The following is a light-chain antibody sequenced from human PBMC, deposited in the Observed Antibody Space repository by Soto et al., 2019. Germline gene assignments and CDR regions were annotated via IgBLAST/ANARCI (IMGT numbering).Light chain of an antibody. CDR1: QSISYY. Sequence: DIQMTQSPSSLSASVGARVTITCRASQSISYYLNWYQQKPGKAPRLLIYAASTLQSGVPSRFSGSGSRTDFTLTISSLQPEDFATYYCQETYRTPYTFGQGTKLEIK. CDR2: AAS. CDR3: QETYRTPYT. V-gene: IGKV1-39*01. J-gene: IGKJ2*01.